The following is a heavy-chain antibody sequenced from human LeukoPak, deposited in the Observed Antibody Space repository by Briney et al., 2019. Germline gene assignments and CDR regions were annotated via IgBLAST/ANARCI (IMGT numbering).Heavy chain of an antibody. CDR3: AKDGGASGYSYAFDY. Sequence: GGSLRLSCAASGFSFDDYAMHWVRQAPGKGLEWVSGISWNSGSIGYADSVKGRFTISRDNAKNSLYLQMNSLRAEDTALYYCAKDGGASGYSYAFDYWGQGTLVTVSS. V-gene: IGHV3-9*01. CDR2: ISWNSGSI. J-gene: IGHJ4*02. D-gene: IGHD5-18*01. CDR1: GFSFDDYA.